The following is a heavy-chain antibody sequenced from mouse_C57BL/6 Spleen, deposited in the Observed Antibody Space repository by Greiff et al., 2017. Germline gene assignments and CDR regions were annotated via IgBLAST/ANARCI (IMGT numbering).Heavy chain of an antibody. CDR2: IHPNSGST. CDR1: GYTFTSYW. J-gene: IGHJ1*03. Sequence: VQLQQPGAELVKPGASVKLSCKASGYTFTSYWMHWVKQRPGQGLEWIGMIHPNSGSTNYNEKFKSKATLTVDKSSRTAYMQLSTLTSEDSAVYYCAPYYKGYFDVWGTGTTVTVSS. CDR3: APYYKGYFDV. V-gene: IGHV1-64*01. D-gene: IGHD2-12*01.